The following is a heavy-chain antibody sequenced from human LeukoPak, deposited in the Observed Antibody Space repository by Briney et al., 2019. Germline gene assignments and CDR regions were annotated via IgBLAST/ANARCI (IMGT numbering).Heavy chain of an antibody. Sequence: GGSLRLSCAASAFTFSSYAMHWVRQAPGKGLEWVALVSNDGGDKYYADSVKGRFTISRDNSKNTLYLQMNSLRGEDTGVYYCAKAHLLDWLLPFDYWGQGTLVTVCS. J-gene: IGHJ4*02. V-gene: IGHV3-30*18. CDR1: AFTFSSYA. D-gene: IGHD3/OR15-3a*01. CDR3: AKAHLLDWLLPFDY. CDR2: VSNDGGDK.